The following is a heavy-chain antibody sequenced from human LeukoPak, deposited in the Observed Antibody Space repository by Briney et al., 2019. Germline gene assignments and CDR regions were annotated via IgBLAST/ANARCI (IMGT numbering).Heavy chain of an antibody. CDR2: INIGGTNT. CDR1: GFTFNDYY. Sequence: PGGSLRLSCAASGFTFNDYYMSWIRQAPGKGLEWLSYINIGGTNTHYADSVKGRFTISRDNAKKSLYLEMNNLRAEDTAIYYCATDGAGFDTWGQGVLVTVSS. V-gene: IGHV3-11*01. CDR3: ATDGAGFDT. J-gene: IGHJ5*02.